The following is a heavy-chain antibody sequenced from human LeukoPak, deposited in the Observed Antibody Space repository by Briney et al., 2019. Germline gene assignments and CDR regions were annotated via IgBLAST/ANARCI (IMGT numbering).Heavy chain of an antibody. Sequence: ASVKVSCKASGYTFTGYYMHWVRQAPGQGLEWMGRINPNSGGTNYAQKFQGRVTMTRDTSISTAYMELSRLRSDGTAVYYCARVRGYSYGSGAFDIWGQGTMVTVSS. CDR1: GYTFTGYY. CDR3: ARVRGYSYGSGAFDI. J-gene: IGHJ3*02. D-gene: IGHD5-18*01. V-gene: IGHV1-2*06. CDR2: INPNSGGT.